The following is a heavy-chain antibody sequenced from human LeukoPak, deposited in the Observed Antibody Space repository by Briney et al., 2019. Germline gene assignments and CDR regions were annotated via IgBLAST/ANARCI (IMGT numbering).Heavy chain of an antibody. CDR2: INPSSGGT. CDR3: ARDWCLRDYGGNSGCAFDI. J-gene: IGHJ3*02. CDR1: GYTFTGYY. D-gene: IGHD4-23*01. V-gene: IGHV1-2*02. Sequence: ASVKVSCKASGYTFTGYYIHWVRQAPGQGLEWMGWINPSSGGTNSAQKFQGRVTMTRDTSISTAYMELSRVGSDDTAVYYCARDWCLRDYGGNSGCAFDIWGQGTMVTVSS.